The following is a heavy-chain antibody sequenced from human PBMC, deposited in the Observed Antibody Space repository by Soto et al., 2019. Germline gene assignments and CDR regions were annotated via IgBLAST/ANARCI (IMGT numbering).Heavy chain of an antibody. D-gene: IGHD5-12*01. CDR2: IYYSGST. Sequence: PSETLSLTCTVSGGSISSYYWSWIRQPPGKGLEWIGYIYYSGSTNYNPSLKSRVTISVDTSKNQFSLKLSSVTAADTAVYYCARLQWLRSAFDYWGQGTTVTVSS. J-gene: IGHJ4*03. CDR1: GGSISSYY. CDR3: ARLQWLRSAFDY. V-gene: IGHV4-59*08.